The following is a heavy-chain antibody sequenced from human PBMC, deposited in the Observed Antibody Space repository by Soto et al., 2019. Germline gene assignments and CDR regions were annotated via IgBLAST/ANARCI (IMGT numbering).Heavy chain of an antibody. D-gene: IGHD3-9*01. Sequence: QVQLQESGPGLVKPSQTLSLTCTVSGDSLSSGGHYWSWLRQHPGKSLAWIGQIYDSVNTYYSPSLRRRVTISADMSKNQFSLNLRYVTAADTAVYYCARVDHRGYFAILTDYWGQGTLVTVSS. V-gene: IGHV4-31*03. CDR3: ARVDHRGYFAILTDY. CDR2: IYDSVNT. J-gene: IGHJ4*02. CDR1: GDSLSSGGHY.